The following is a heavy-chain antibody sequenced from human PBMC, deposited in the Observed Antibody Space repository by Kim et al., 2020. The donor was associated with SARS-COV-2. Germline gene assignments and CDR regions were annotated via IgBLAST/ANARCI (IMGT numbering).Heavy chain of an antibody. Sequence: ASVKVSCKASGYTFTSYGISWVRQAPGQGLEWMGWISAYNGNTNYAQKLQGRVTMTTDTSTSTAYMVLRSLRSDDMAVYYCARDWTYYYDSSGYYYEDPLFDYWGQGTLVTGSS. J-gene: IGHJ4*02. V-gene: IGHV1-18*03. CDR3: ARDWTYYYDSSGYYYEDPLFDY. D-gene: IGHD3-22*01. CDR2: ISAYNGNT. CDR1: GYTFTSYG.